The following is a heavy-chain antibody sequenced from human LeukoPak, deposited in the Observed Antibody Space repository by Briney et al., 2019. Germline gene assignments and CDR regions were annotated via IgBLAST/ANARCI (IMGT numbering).Heavy chain of an antibody. Sequence: GESLKISCQGSGYSFSTHWIGWVRQMPGKGPEWMGLIFPADFDTRYSPSFQGQVTISADKSINTAYLQWSSLKASDSAMYYCARLIYGVVIGYWGQGTLVTVSS. J-gene: IGHJ4*02. D-gene: IGHD3-3*01. CDR2: IFPADFDT. CDR1: GYSFSTHW. V-gene: IGHV5-51*01. CDR3: ARLIYGVVIGY.